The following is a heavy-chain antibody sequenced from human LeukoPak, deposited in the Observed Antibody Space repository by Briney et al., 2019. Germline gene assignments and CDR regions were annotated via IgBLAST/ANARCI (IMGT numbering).Heavy chain of an antibody. D-gene: IGHD2/OR15-2a*01. CDR2: IRPKSDGGTA. CDR3: DNRGY. V-gene: IGHV3-49*03. CDR1: GFTFRDQF. Sequence: GGSLRLSCTTSGFTFRDQFITWFRQAPGKGLEWVAFIRPKSDGGTAEYAASVKGRFTMSRDDSRSIAYLDMNSLKTEDTAVNYCDNRGYWGQGTLVTVSS. J-gene: IGHJ4*02.